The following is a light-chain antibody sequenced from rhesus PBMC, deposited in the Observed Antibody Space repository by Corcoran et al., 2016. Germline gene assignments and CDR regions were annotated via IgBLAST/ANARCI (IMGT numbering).Light chain of an antibody. J-gene: IGKJ1*01. CDR3: MQALEFPWT. V-gene: IGKV2-104*02. Sequence: DIVMTQTPLSLPVTPGEPASISCRSSQSLLDSEDGHTYLDWYLQKPGQSPQPLIYEVSNRAFGVPDRFSGRGSDTDFTLKSSRVEAEDVGVYYCMQALEFPWTFGQGTKVEIK. CDR1: QSLLDSEDGHTY. CDR2: EVS.